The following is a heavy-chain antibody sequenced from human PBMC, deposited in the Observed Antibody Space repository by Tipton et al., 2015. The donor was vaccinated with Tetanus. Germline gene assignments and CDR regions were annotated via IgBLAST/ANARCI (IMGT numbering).Heavy chain of an antibody. CDR1: GGSISSSSYY. CDR2: IYYSGST. CDR3: ARHRLTGDTEYGMDV. Sequence: TLSLTCTVSGGSISSSSYYWGWIRQPPGKGLEWIGSIYYSGSTYYNPSLKSRVTISVDTSKNQFSLKLSSVTAADTAVYYRARHRLTGDTEYGMDVWGQGTTVTVSS. D-gene: IGHD5-18*01. V-gene: IGHV4-39*01. J-gene: IGHJ6*02.